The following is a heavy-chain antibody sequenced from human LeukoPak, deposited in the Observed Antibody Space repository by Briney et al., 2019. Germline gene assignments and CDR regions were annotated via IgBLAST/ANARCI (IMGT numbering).Heavy chain of an antibody. D-gene: IGHD6-19*01. V-gene: IGHV3-21*01. CDR2: ITSSSSYI. J-gene: IGHJ4*02. CDR3: ARYSSGWYYFDY. Sequence: GGSLRLSCAASGFTFSSYSMNWGRQAPGKGLEWVSCITSSSSYIYYADSVKGRFTISRDNAKNSLYLQINTLRAEDTAVYYCARYSSGWYYFDYWGQGTLVTVSS. CDR1: GFTFSSYS.